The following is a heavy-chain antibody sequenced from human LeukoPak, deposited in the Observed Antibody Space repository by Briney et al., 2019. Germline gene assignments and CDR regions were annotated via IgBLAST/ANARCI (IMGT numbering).Heavy chain of an antibody. V-gene: IGHV3-48*03. J-gene: IGHJ4*02. D-gene: IGHD3-16*02. Sequence: PGGSLRLSCAASGFTFSSYEMNWVRQAPGKGLEWVSYITSSGSTIYYADSVKGRFTISRDNAKNSLYLQMNSLRAEDTAVYYCASAPYDYVWGSYRFDYWGQGTLVTVSS. CDR1: GFTFSSYE. CDR3: ASAPYDYVWGSYRFDY. CDR2: ITSSGSTI.